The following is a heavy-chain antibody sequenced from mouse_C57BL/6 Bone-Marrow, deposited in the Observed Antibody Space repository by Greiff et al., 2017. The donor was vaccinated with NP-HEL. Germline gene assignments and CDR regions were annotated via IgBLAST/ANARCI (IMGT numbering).Heavy chain of an antibody. Sequence: VQLQQSGPELVKPGASVKISCTASGYAFSSSWMNWVKQRPGKGLEWIGRIYPGDGGTNYHGKFKGKATLTADKSSSTAYLQLSSLASDDSAVYCCARTLLSCFAYWGQGTLVTVSA. V-gene: IGHV1-82*01. D-gene: IGHD2-10*01. CDR2: IYPGDGGT. J-gene: IGHJ3*01. CDR1: GYAFSSSW. CDR3: ARTLLSCFAY.